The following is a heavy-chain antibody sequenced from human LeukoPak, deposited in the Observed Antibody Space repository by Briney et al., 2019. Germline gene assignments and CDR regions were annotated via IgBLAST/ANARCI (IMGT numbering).Heavy chain of an antibody. CDR3: ARDRDIVVVVAATLGYYYYGMDV. CDR2: ISSSSSYI. Sequence: PGGSLRLSCAASGFTFSGYSMNWVRQAPGKGLEWVSSISSSSSYIYYADSVKGRFTISRDNAKNSLYLQMNSLRAEDTAVYYCARDRDIVVVVAATLGYYYYGMDVWGQGTTVTVSS. J-gene: IGHJ6*02. V-gene: IGHV3-21*01. CDR1: GFTFSGYS. D-gene: IGHD2-15*01.